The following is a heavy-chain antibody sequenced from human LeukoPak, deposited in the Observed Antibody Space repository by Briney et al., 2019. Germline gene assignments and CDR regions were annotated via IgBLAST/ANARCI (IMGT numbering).Heavy chain of an antibody. D-gene: IGHD2-21*02. CDR3: ARVNKLVVTANHDAFDI. CDR1: GGTFISYA. V-gene: IGHV1-69*04. J-gene: IGHJ3*02. CDR2: IIPILGIA. Sequence: GSSVKVSCKASGGTFISYAISWVRQAPGQGLEWMGRIIPILGIANYAQKFQGRVTITADKSTSTAYMELSSLRSEDTAVYYRARVNKLVVTANHDAFDIWGQGTMVTVSS.